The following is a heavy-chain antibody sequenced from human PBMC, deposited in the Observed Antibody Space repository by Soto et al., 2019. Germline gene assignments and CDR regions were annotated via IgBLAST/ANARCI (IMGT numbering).Heavy chain of an antibody. V-gene: IGHV4-59*02. CDR1: GGSVSNYY. J-gene: IGHJ6*02. Sequence: VSLQESGPGLVKPSETLSLTCTVSGGSVSNYYWTWIRQPPGKGLESISYINYSGSTDHSPSLKSRVTISLDTSKNQFSLRLISVTAADTAVYYCARLAPRYRIRDYNYYSLDFWGQGTTVIVSS. CDR2: INYSGST. CDR3: ARLAPRYRIRDYNYYSLDF. D-gene: IGHD3-16*02.